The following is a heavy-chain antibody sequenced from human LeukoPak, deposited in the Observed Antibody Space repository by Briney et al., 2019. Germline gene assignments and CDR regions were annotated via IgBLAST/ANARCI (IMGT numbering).Heavy chain of an antibody. Sequence: EFSSASACSFSTSYWIWWGRELRQKSLEWMVIIYPGDSDIRYSPSFQGQVIISADKSISNAYLQWSSLKASDTAMYYCARSIGWYDYWGQGTLVTVAS. CDR3: ARSIGWYDY. D-gene: IGHD6-19*01. CDR2: IYPGDSDI. V-gene: IGHV5-51*01. J-gene: IGHJ4*02. CDR1: CSFSTSYW.